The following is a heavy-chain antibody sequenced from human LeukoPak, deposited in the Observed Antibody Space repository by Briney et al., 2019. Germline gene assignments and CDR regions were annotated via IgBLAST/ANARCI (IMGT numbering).Heavy chain of an antibody. Sequence: SVKVSCKASGGTVSSYVISWVRQAPGQGLEWMGGIIPIFGTANYAQKFQGRVTITADESTSTAYMELSSLRSEDTAVYYCARTMVRGAKPYYYYCMDVWGKGTTVTISS. J-gene: IGHJ6*03. CDR2: IIPIFGTA. V-gene: IGHV1-69*13. CDR3: ARTMVRGAKPYYYYCMDV. CDR1: GGTVSSYV. D-gene: IGHD3-10*01.